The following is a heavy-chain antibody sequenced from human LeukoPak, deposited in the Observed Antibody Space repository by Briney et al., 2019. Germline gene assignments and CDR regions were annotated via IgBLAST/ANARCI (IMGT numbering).Heavy chain of an antibody. CDR2: IIPIFGTA. J-gene: IGHJ3*02. CDR3: ARRIIGYCSGGSRYLGAFDI. Sequence: ASVKVSRKASGGTFSSYAISWVRQAPGQGLEWMGGIIPIFGTANYAQKFQGRVTITADKSTSTAYMELSSLRSEDTAVYYCARRIIGYCSGGSRYLGAFDIWGQGTMVTVSS. D-gene: IGHD2-15*01. V-gene: IGHV1-69*06. CDR1: GGTFSSYA.